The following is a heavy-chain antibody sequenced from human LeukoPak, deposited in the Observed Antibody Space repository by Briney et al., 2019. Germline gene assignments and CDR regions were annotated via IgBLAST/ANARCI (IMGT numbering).Heavy chain of an antibody. D-gene: IGHD3-3*01. V-gene: IGHV3-9*01. J-gene: IGHJ6*02. CDR3: ARDRPLRNYDFWSGYFNYYYYGMDV. CDR1: GFTFDDYA. Sequence: GRSLRLSCAASGFTFDDYAMHWVRQAPGKGLEWVSGISWNSGSIGYADSVKGRFTISRDNAKNSLYQQMNSLRAEDTAVYYCARDRPLRNYDFWSGYFNYYYYGMDVWGQGTTVTVSS. CDR2: ISWNSGSI.